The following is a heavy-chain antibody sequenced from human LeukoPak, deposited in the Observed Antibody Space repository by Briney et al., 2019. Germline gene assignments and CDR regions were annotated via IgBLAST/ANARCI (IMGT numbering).Heavy chain of an antibody. Sequence: GGSLRLSCAASGFTFSNYAMHWVRRAPGKGLEWVAVISYDGSYKFYADSVKGRFTISRDNSKNTLYLQMNSLRGEDTSFYFCAREPDPKWYQYAMDVWGQGTTVTVSS. J-gene: IGHJ6*02. CDR3: AREPDPKWYQYAMDV. V-gene: IGHV3-30*04. D-gene: IGHD2-15*01. CDR2: ISYDGSYK. CDR1: GFTFSNYA.